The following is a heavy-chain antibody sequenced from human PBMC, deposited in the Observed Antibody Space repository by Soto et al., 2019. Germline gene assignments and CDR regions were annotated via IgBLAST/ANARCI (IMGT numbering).Heavy chain of an antibody. CDR1: GGTFSSYA. Sequence: QVQLVQSGAEVKKPGSSVKVSCKASGGTFSSYAISWVRQAPGQGLEWMGGIIPIFGTANYAQKFQGRVTITADESTRTAYMELSSLRSEDTAVYYCARGLGQLWLRGGYYFDYWGQGTLVTVSS. CDR3: ARGLGQLWLRGGYYFDY. J-gene: IGHJ4*02. CDR2: IIPIFGTA. D-gene: IGHD5-18*01. V-gene: IGHV1-69*01.